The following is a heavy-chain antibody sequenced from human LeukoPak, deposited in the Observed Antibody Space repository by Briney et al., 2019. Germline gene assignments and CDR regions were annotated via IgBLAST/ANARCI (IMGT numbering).Heavy chain of an antibody. Sequence: GGSLRLSCAASGFTFSSCWMSWVRQAPGKGLEWVANIKQDGSEKYYVDSVKGRFTISRDNAKNSLYLQMNSLRAEDTAVYYCARLGDSSGVDYWGQGTLVTVSS. D-gene: IGHD3-22*01. CDR3: ARLGDSSGVDY. J-gene: IGHJ4*02. CDR1: GFTFSSCW. CDR2: IKQDGSEK. V-gene: IGHV3-7*03.